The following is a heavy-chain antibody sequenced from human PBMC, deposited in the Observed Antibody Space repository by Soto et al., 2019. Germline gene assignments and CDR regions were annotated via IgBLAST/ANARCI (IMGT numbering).Heavy chain of an antibody. Sequence: EVRPVESGGGLVQPGGSLRLSCATSGFDPSDGWLHWVRQTPGKGLLWVSRIKRDGTSASYADFVEGRFTVSRDNARNTLDLQMSSLRVEETAVYYCTSGAAFRGQGILVTVSS. D-gene: IGHD6-25*01. CDR2: IKRDGTSA. CDR3: TSGAAF. CDR1: GFDPSDGW. V-gene: IGHV3-74*01. J-gene: IGHJ4*02.